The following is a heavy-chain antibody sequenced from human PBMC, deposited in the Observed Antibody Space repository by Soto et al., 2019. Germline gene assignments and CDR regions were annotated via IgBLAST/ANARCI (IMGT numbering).Heavy chain of an antibody. J-gene: IGHJ4*02. V-gene: IGHV4-39*01. D-gene: IGHD4-17*01. CDR1: GGSISSSSYY. Sequence: SETLSLTCTVSGGSISSSSYYWGWIRQPPGKGLEWIGSIYYSGSTYYNPSLKSRVTISVDTSKNQFSLKLSSVTAADTAVYYCARRTTVTETSHYFDYWGQGTLVTVSS. CDR3: ARRTTVTETSHYFDY. CDR2: IYYSGST.